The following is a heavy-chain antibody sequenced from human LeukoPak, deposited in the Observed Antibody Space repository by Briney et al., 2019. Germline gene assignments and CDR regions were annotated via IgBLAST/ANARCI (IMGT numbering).Heavy chain of an antibody. CDR2: IYYSGST. CDR1: GGSISSGGYY. V-gene: IGHV4-31*02. Sequence: TLSLTCTVSGGSISSGGYYWSWIRQHPGKGLEWIGYIYYSGSTHYNPSLKSRVTISADTSKNQFSLKLSSVTAADTAVYYCARETPEMANNSPGSFDYWGQGTLVTVSS. J-gene: IGHJ4*02. D-gene: IGHD5-24*01. CDR3: ARETPEMANNSPGSFDY.